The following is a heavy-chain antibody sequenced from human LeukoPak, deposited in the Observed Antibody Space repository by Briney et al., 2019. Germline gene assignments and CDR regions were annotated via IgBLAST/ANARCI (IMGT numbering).Heavy chain of an antibody. CDR1: GFTFSSYS. Sequence: GGSLRLSCAASGFTFSSYSMNWARQAPGKGLEWVSSISSSSSYIYYADSVKGRFTISRDNAKNSLYLQMNSLRAEDTALYYCARENYYDYFDYWGQGTLVTVSS. J-gene: IGHJ4*02. D-gene: IGHD3-22*01. CDR2: ISSSSSYI. CDR3: ARENYYDYFDY. V-gene: IGHV3-21*04.